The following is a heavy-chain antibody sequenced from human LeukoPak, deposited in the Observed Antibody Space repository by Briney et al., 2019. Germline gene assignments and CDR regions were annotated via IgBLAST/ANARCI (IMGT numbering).Heavy chain of an antibody. J-gene: IGHJ6*04. Sequence: SQTLSLTCTVSGGSISSSGYYWSWIRQHPGKGLEWIGYIYYSGSTYYNPSLKSRVTISVNTSKNQFSLKLSSVTAADTAVYYCARDYVVVPAATYYYYYGMDVWGKGTTVTVSS. D-gene: IGHD2-2*01. CDR3: ARDYVVVPAATYYYYYGMDV. V-gene: IGHV4-31*03. CDR1: GGSISSSGYY. CDR2: IYYSGST.